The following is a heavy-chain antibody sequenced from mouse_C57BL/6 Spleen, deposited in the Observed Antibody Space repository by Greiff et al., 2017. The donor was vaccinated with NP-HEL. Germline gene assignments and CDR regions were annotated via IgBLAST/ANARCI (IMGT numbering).Heavy chain of an antibody. CDR2: INPNNGGT. CDR1: GYTFTDYN. Sequence: EVKLMESGPELVKPGASVKIPCKASGYTFTDYNMDWVKQSHGKSLEWIGDINPNNGGTIYNQKFKGKATLTVDKSSSTAYMELRSLTSEDTAVYYCARKEDYFDYWGQGTTLTVSS. J-gene: IGHJ2*01. V-gene: IGHV1-18*01. CDR3: ARKEDYFDY.